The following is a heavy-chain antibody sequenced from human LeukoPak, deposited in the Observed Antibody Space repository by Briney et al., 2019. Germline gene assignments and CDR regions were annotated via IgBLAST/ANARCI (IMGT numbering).Heavy chain of an antibody. CDR3: AKDFLYYSKTYYYYMDV. CDR2: IRYDGSNK. D-gene: IGHD4-11*01. J-gene: IGHJ6*03. CDR1: GFTFSSYG. Sequence: PGGSLRLSCAASGFTFSSYGMHWVRQAPGKGLEWVAFIRYDGSNKYYADSVKGRFTISRDNSKNTLYLQMNSLRAEDTAAYYCAKDFLYYSKTYYYYMDVWGEGATVTVSS. V-gene: IGHV3-30*02.